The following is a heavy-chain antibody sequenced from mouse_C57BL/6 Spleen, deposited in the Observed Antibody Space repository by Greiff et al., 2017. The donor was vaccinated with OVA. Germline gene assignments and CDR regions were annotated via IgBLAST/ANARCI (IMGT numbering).Heavy chain of an antibody. Sequence: EVKVVESGGDLVKPGGSLKLSCAASGFTFSSYGMSWVRQTPDKRLEWVATISSGGSYTYYPDSVKGRFTISRDNAKNTLYLQMSSLKSEDTAMYYCARHRTTVVADYFDYWGQGTTLTVSS. CDR3: ARHRTTVVADYFDY. D-gene: IGHD1-1*01. V-gene: IGHV5-6*01. CDR1: GFTFSSYG. CDR2: ISSGGSYT. J-gene: IGHJ2*01.